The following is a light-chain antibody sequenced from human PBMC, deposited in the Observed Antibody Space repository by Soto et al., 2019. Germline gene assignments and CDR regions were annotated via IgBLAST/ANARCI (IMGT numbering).Light chain of an antibody. CDR3: QSYDSSLSGYV. J-gene: IGLJ1*01. CDR1: SSNIGAGYD. CDR2: TNT. V-gene: IGLV1-40*01. Sequence: QSVLTQPPSVSGPPGQRVTISCTGSSSNIGAGYDVHWYQQLPGTAPKLLIYTNTNRPSGVPDRFSGSKSGTSASLAITGVQAEDEADYYCQSYDSSLSGYVFGTGTKVTVL.